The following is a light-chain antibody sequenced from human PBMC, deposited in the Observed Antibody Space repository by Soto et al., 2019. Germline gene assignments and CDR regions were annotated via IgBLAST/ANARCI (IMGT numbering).Light chain of an antibody. CDR1: QSVSSN. V-gene: IGKV3-15*01. Sequence: EIVMTQSPATLSVSPGETATLSCRASQSVSSNLAWYQQKPGQAPSLLIYGASTRATDIPPRSSGSGSGTEFTLTISSLQSEDFAVYYCQQYNSWPLTFGGGTKVDIK. J-gene: IGKJ4*01. CDR2: GAS. CDR3: QQYNSWPLT.